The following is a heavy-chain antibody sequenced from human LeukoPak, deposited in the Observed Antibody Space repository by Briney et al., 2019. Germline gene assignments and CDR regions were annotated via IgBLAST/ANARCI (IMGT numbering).Heavy chain of an antibody. D-gene: IGHD3-9*01. CDR3: ARDFDQGGADYYFAY. CDR1: GFALSFHA. Sequence: GGSLRLSCAASGFALSFHALHWVRQSPGKGLEWVAAISYDGTNKFYADSVKGRFTISRDNSKNTVFLQMNSLRIEDTAVYYCARDFDQGGADYYFAYWGQGTLVTVSS. V-gene: IGHV3-30*04. CDR2: ISYDGTNK. J-gene: IGHJ4*02.